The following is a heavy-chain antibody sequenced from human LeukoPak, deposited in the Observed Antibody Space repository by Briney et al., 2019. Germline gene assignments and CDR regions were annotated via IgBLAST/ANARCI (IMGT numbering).Heavy chain of an antibody. CDR2: IKSDGTTI. D-gene: IGHD3-10*01. CDR1: GFTFSNYM. Sequence: GGSLRLSCAASGFTFSNYMMHWVRQAPGKGLVWVSRIKSDGTTITYADSVKGRFTISRDNAKNSLYLQMNSLRAEDTALYYCARDRGPRTGFMVREAYDYWGQGTLVTVSS. J-gene: IGHJ4*02. CDR3: ARDRGPRTGFMVREAYDY. V-gene: IGHV3-74*01.